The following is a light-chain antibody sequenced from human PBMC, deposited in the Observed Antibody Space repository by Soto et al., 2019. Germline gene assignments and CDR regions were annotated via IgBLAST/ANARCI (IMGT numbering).Light chain of an antibody. V-gene: IGKV3-15*01. J-gene: IGKJ5*01. CDR2: GSS. Sequence: EIVMTQSPYTLTVYPWEGTTLXXRGSQSMRSNLAWDQQRPGQAPRLLXYGSSTRADGIPARFTGSGSGTEFTLTISSLQSEDYAVYYYQQRSSWPTITFGRGTRLEIK. CDR1: QSMRSN. CDR3: QQRSSWPTIT.